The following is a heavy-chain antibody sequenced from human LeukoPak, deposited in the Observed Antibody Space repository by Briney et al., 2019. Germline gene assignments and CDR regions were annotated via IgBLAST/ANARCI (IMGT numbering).Heavy chain of an antibody. CDR1: GGSISNYY. CDR3: VKSNSRYQPWTLDI. J-gene: IGHJ3*02. V-gene: IGHV4-59*01. Sequence: SETLSLTCTVYGGSISNYYWNWIRQPPGKGLEWIGYIYYAGSTNYNPSLKSRVTISVDTSNNQLSLKVNSVTAADTAMYYCVKSNSRYQPWTLDIWGRGTMVTVSS. CDR2: IYYAGST. D-gene: IGHD2-2*01.